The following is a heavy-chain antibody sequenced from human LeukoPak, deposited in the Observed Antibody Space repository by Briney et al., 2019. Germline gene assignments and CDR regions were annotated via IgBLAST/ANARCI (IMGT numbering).Heavy chain of an antibody. CDR2: IYYSGST. CDR1: GGSISNYY. Sequence: SETLSLTCTVSGGSISNYYWSWIRQPPGKGLEWIGYIYYSGSTNYNPSLTSRVTISVDTSKDQFSLKLSSVTAADTDVYYCARGGGFASGYLLWGQGTLVTVSP. J-gene: IGHJ4*02. CDR3: ARGGGFASGYLL. D-gene: IGHD3-22*01. V-gene: IGHV4-59*01.